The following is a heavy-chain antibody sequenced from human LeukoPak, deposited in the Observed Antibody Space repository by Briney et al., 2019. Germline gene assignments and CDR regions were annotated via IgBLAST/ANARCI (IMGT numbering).Heavy chain of an antibody. J-gene: IGHJ3*02. Sequence: WASVKVSCKASGYTFTGYYMHWVRQAPGQGLEWMGRINPNSGGTNYAQKFQGRVTMTRDTSISTAYMELSRLRSDDTAVYYCARDRHVLRYFDWLSNDAFDIWGQGTMVTVSS. D-gene: IGHD3-9*01. CDR3: ARDRHVLRYFDWLSNDAFDI. CDR1: GYTFTGYY. CDR2: INPNSGGT. V-gene: IGHV1-2*06.